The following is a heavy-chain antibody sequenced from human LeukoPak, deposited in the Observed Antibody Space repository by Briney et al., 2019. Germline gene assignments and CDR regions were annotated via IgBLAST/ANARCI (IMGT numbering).Heavy chain of an antibody. CDR3: ARALYDSSGYYWFDP. CDR2: ISSSSSYI. V-gene: IGHV3-21*01. CDR1: GFTFSSYS. Sequence: GGSLRLSCAASGFTFSSYSMNWVRQAPGKGLEWVSSISSSSSYIYYADSVKGRFTISRDNVKNSLYLQMNSLRAEDTAVYYCARALYDSSGYYWFDPWGQGTLVTVSS. J-gene: IGHJ5*02. D-gene: IGHD3-22*01.